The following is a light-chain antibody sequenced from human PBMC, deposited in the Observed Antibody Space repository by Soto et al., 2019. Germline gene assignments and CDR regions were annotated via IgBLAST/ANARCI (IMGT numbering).Light chain of an antibody. CDR2: AAS. CDR1: QSISTY. J-gene: IGKJ1*01. V-gene: IGKV1-39*01. Sequence: DIQMTQSPSSLSATVVARVPITCRASQSISTYLNWYQQKAGLAPKLLIYAASSLQSGGPSRFSGSGSGTDFTLTISSLQPEDFATYYCQQTYSTPPTFGQGTKVDI. CDR3: QQTYSTPPT.